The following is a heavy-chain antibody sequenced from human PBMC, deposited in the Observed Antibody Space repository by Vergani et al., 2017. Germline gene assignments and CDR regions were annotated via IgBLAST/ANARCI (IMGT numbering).Heavy chain of an antibody. Sequence: VQLVESGGGVVQPGTSLRLSCVVSGFALNRHAMYWVRQAPGKGLEWVSAISGSGGSTYYADSVKGRFTISRDNSKNTLYLQMNSLRAEDTAVYYCAKLSSSWHYFDYWGQGTLVTVSS. D-gene: IGHD6-13*01. CDR3: AKLSSSWHYFDY. CDR2: ISGSGGST. J-gene: IGHJ4*02. V-gene: IGHV3-23*04. CDR1: GFALNRHA.